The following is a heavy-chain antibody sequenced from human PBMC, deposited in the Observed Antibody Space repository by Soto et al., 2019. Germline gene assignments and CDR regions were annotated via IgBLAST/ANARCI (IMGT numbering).Heavy chain of an antibody. V-gene: IGHV3-11*01. CDR2: ISSSGSTI. D-gene: IGHD3-22*01. CDR3: ARDSFSPAGDSSGYSPPP. CDR1: GFTFSDYY. J-gene: IGHJ5*02. Sequence: QVQLVESGGGLVKPGGSLRLSCAASGFTFSDYYMSWIRQAPGKGLEWVSYISSSGSTIYYADSVKGRFTISRDNAKNSXXLQMHSLRAEETAVYDCARDSFSPAGDSSGYSPPPWGQGTLVTVSS.